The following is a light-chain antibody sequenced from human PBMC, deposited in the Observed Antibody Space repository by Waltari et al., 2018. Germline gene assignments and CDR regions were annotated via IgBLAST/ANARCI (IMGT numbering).Light chain of an antibody. V-gene: IGKV1D-13*01. CDR3: QQFSNFRSIT. Sequence: AIQLTQSPSSLSASVGDRVTITCRASQGINSALAWYQQKPGKAPKLLIYDASSLEGGVPSRFSGSGSGTDFTLTISSLQPEDFATYYCQQFSNFRSITFGQGTRLEIK. J-gene: IGKJ5*01. CDR1: QGINSA. CDR2: DAS.